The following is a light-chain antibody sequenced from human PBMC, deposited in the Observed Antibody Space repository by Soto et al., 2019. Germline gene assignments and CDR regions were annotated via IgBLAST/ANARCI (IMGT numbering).Light chain of an antibody. CDR1: NIGSKS. J-gene: IGLJ2*01. CDR3: QVWDSSSDHVV. CDR2: YDS. V-gene: IGLV3-21*04. Sequence: SYELTQPPSVSVAPGKTARITCGGSNIGSKSVHWYQQKSNQAPVLVIYYDSARPSGIPERLSGANSGNTATLTISRVEAGVEADYYCQVWDSSSDHVVFGGGTKLTVL.